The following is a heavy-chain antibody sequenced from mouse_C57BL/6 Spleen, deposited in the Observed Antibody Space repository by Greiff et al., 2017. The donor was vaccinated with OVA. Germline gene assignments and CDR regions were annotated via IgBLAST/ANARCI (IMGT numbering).Heavy chain of an antibody. CDR2: IDPSDSYT. CDR1: GYTFTSYW. V-gene: IGHV1-59*01. D-gene: IGHD2-4*01. CDR3: ARRYYDYDEGYAMDY. Sequence: VQLQQPGAELVRPGTSVKLSCKASGYTFTSYWMHWVKQRPGQGLEWIGVIDPSDSYTNYNQKFKGKATLTVDTSSSTAYMQLSSLTSEDSAVYNCARRYYDYDEGYAMDYWGQGTSVTVSS. J-gene: IGHJ4*01.